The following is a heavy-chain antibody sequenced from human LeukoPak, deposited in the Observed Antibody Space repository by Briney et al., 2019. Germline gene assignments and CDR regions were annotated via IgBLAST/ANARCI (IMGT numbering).Heavy chain of an antibody. CDR3: ARYDILTWGQYYFDY. CDR2: IYPGDSDT. Sequence: GESLKISCKGSGYSFTSYWIGWVRQMPGKGLEWMGIIYPGDSDTRYSPSFQGQVTISADKSISTAYLQWSSLKASDTAMYYCARYDILTWGQYYFDYWGQGTLVTVSS. D-gene: IGHD3-9*01. J-gene: IGHJ4*02. V-gene: IGHV5-51*01. CDR1: GYSFTSYW.